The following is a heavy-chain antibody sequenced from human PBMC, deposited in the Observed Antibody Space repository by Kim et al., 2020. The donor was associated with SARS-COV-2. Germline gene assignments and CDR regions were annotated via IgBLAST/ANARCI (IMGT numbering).Heavy chain of an antibody. Sequence: GGSLRLSCAASGFTFSSYSMNWVRQAPGKGLEWVSSISSSSSYIYYADSVKGRFTISRDNAKNSLYLQMNSLRAEDTAVYYCARDYLRGFGEYTYYYYYGMDVWGQGTTVTVSS. CDR3: ARDYLRGFGEYTYYYYYGMDV. D-gene: IGHD3-10*01. CDR2: ISSSSSYI. J-gene: IGHJ6*02. CDR1: GFTFSSYS. V-gene: IGHV3-21*01.